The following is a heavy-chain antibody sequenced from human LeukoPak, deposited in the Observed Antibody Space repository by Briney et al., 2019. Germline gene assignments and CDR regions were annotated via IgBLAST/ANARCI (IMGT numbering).Heavy chain of an antibody. CDR1: GFTFSSYA. CDR3: ARSYYDFWSGYYYDY. J-gene: IGHJ4*02. CDR2: ISGSGGST. V-gene: IGHV3-23*01. Sequence: GGSLRLSRAASGFTFSSYAMRWVRQAPGKGLEWVSAISGSGGSTYYADSVKGRFTISRDNSKNTLYLQMNSLRAEDTAVYYCARSYYDFWSGYYYDYWGQGTLVTVSS. D-gene: IGHD3-3*01.